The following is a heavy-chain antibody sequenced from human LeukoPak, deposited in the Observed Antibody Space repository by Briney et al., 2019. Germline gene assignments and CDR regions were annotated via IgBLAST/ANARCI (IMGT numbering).Heavy chain of an antibody. D-gene: IGHD2-2*01. CDR3: AVQLLGVSNIFYYYGMDV. J-gene: IGHJ6*02. V-gene: IGHV3-23*01. Sequence: PGGSLRLSCEASGFTFSRYAMIWVRQAPGKGLEWVSAIKGDGGGTQYADSLKGRFTISRDNSKNTLYLQVNSLRAEDTAVYYCAVQLLGVSNIFYYYGMDVWGQGTTVTVSS. CDR2: IKGDGGGT. CDR1: GFTFSRYA.